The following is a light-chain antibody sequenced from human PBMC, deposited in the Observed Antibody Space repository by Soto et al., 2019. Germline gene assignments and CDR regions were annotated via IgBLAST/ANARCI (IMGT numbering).Light chain of an antibody. V-gene: IGLV2-14*01. J-gene: IGLJ1*01. CDR2: DVS. CDR3: SSYTSSSTNV. Sequence: QSVLNNPAYGTGLDGDSLRLFYTGTSSDVGGNNYVSWYQQHPGKAPKLMIYDVSNRPSGVSNRFSGSKSGNTASLTISGLQAEDEADYYCSSYTSSSTNVFGTGTKVTV. CDR1: SSDVGGNNY.